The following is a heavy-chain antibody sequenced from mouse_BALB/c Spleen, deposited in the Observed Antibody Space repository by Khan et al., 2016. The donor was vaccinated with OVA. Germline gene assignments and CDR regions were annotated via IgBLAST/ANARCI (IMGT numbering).Heavy chain of an antibody. CDR1: GYTFINYW. D-gene: IGHD1-3*01. Sequence: QVQLKESGAELAKPGASVKMSCKASGYTFINYWILWVKQRPGQGLEWIGYINPSTGYTEYNQNFKDKATLTADKSSSTAYMQLSSLTSEDSAVNYCARRGLQWDFDYWGQGTTLTVSS. V-gene: IGHV1-7*01. CDR2: INPSTGYT. CDR3: ARRGLQWDFDY. J-gene: IGHJ2*01.